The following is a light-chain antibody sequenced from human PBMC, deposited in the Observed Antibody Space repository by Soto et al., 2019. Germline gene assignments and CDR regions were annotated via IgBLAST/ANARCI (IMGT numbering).Light chain of an antibody. V-gene: IGLV2-14*01. CDR1: GSDIGRYDY. J-gene: IGLJ1*01. Sequence: LTQPASVSGSPGQSITISCTGSGSDIGRYDYVSWYQHHPGKVPKLIIYGVSNRPSGVSSRFSGSKSGNTASLTVSGLQAEDEADYYCTSYAGSNTPYVFGTGTKVTVL. CDR3: TSYAGSNTPYV. CDR2: GVS.